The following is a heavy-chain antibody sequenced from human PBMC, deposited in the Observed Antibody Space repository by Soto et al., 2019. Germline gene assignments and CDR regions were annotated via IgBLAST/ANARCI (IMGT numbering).Heavy chain of an antibody. J-gene: IGHJ2*01. CDR3: ARGGRMGNWYFDL. CDR2: IIHMFGST. CDR1: GGTFNNLA. Sequence: QVQLVQSGAEVKKPGSSVKLSCNAAGGTFNNLAVSWVRQAPGQGLEWMGEIIHMFGSTNYAQRFEGRVTITADESRSIAYMSLSSLRSDDTAIYYCARGGRMGNWYFDLWGRGTLVTVSS. D-gene: IGHD3-10*01. V-gene: IGHV1-69*01.